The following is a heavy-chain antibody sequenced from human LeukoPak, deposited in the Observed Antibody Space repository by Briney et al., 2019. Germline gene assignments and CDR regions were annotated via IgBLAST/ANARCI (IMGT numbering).Heavy chain of an antibody. Sequence: ASVKVSCKASGYTFTGYYMHWVRQAPGQGLEWMGWINPNSGGTNYAQKFQGRVTMTRDTSISTAYMELSRLRSDDTAVYYCARDLNPIWAIIGYWGQGTLVTVSS. D-gene: IGHD1-14*01. CDR3: ARDLNPIWAIIGY. V-gene: IGHV1-2*02. CDR2: INPNSGGT. CDR1: GYTFTGYY. J-gene: IGHJ4*02.